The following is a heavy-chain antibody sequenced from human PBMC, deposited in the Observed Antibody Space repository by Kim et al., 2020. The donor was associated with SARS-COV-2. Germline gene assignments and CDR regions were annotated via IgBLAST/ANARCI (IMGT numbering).Heavy chain of an antibody. D-gene: IGHD3-3*01. CDR2: IRGYNDKT. CDR1: GYSFTSYG. J-gene: IGHJ6*02. V-gene: IGHV1-18*01. Sequence: ASVKVSCKASGYSFTSYGISWVRQAPGQGLEWMGWIRGYNDKTNYAQRLQGRVTMTTDPSTSTAYMELRSLRSDDTAVYYCARNYDFWSGYSLLVYGMDVWGQGTTVTVSS. CDR3: ARNYDFWSGYSLLVYGMDV.